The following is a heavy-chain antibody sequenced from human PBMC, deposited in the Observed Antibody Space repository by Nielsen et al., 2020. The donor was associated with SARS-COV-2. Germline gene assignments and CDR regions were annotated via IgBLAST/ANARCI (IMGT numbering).Heavy chain of an antibody. D-gene: IGHD4-17*01. CDR1: GGSISSSNW. Sequence: GSLRLSCAVSGGSISSSNWWSWVRQPPGKGLEWIGEIYHSGSTNYNPSLKSRVTISVDKSKNQFSLKLSSVTAADTAVYYCARDLPTVSNYYYYGMDVWGQGTTVTVSS. CDR3: ARDLPTVSNYYYYGMDV. V-gene: IGHV4-4*02. CDR2: IYHSGST. J-gene: IGHJ6*02.